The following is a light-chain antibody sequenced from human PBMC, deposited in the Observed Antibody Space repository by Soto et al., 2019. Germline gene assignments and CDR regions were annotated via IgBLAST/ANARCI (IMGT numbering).Light chain of an antibody. CDR1: SSDVGDYNY. J-gene: IGLJ1*01. CDR2: EVS. V-gene: IGLV2-14*01. Sequence: ALTQPASVSGSPGQSITISCTGTSSDVGDYNYVSWYQQHPGKAPKLMIYEVSNRPSGVSNRFSGSKSGNTASLTISGLQAEDEADYYCSSYTRSSTLYVFGTGTKVTVL. CDR3: SSYTRSSTLYV.